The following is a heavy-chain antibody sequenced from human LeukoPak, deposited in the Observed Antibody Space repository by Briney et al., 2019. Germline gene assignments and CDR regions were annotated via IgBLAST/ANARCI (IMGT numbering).Heavy chain of an antibody. Sequence: SETLSLTCAVYGGSFSGYYWSWIRQPAGKGLEWIGRIYTSGSANYNPSLKSRVTMSVDTSKNQFSLKLSSVTAADTAVYYCARENYFDSSGYYFDYWGQGTLVTVSS. CDR2: IYTSGSA. J-gene: IGHJ4*02. CDR3: ARENYFDSSGYYFDY. CDR1: GGSFSGYY. D-gene: IGHD3-22*01. V-gene: IGHV4-4*07.